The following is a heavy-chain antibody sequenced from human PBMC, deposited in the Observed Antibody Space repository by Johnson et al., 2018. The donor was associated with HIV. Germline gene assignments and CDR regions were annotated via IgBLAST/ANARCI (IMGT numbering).Heavy chain of an antibody. V-gene: IGHV3-30*14. CDR3: ARASGVGANDAFDI. D-gene: IGHD1-26*01. Sequence: VQLVESGGGVVQPGRSLRLSCAASGFTFSSYAMHWVRQAPGKGLEWVAVISYDGSTKYFADSVKGRFTISRDNSKNTLYLQMNSLRAGDTAVYYCARASGVGANDAFDIWGQGTVVTVSS. CDR1: GFTFSSYA. J-gene: IGHJ3*02. CDR2: ISYDGSTK.